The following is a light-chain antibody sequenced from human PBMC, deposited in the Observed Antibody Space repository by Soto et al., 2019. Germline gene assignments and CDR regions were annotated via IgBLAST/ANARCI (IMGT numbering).Light chain of an antibody. Sequence: DIVMTQSPLSLPVTPGEPVSISCRSSQSLLHSNGYSYLDWYLQKPGQSPQLLIYLGSNRASGVPDRFSGSGSGTDFTLKISRVEAEDVGVYYCMQALQTPYTFGQGTKLEIK. CDR3: MQALQTPYT. V-gene: IGKV2-28*01. CDR2: LGS. CDR1: QSLLHSNGYSY. J-gene: IGKJ2*01.